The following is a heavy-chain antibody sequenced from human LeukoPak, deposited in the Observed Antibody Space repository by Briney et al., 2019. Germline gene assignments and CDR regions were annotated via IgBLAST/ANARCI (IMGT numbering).Heavy chain of an antibody. D-gene: IGHD6-13*01. CDR2: ISYDGSNK. CDR1: GFSFSSYG. Sequence: GRSLRLSCAASGFSFSSYGMHWVRQAPGKGLEWVAVISYDGSNKYYADSVKGRFTISRDKSKNTLYLQMNSLRAEDTAVYYCAKDPGSSWYYFDYWGQGTLVTVSS. CDR3: AKDPGSSWYYFDY. J-gene: IGHJ4*02. V-gene: IGHV3-30*18.